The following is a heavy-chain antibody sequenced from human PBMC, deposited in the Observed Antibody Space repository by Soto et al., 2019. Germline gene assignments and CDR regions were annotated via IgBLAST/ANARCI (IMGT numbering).Heavy chain of an antibody. D-gene: IGHD1-7*01. CDR2: SSATGSGT. CDR3: AKDRRAGGNYGFYSDF. V-gene: IGHV3-23*01. CDR1: GFTFSSYG. J-gene: IGHJ4*02. Sequence: EMQLLESGGGLVQPGGSLRLSCAVSGFTFSSYGMTWVRQAPGKGLEWISFSSATGSGTYYADSVKGRFTISRDNSKNALYLQMTSLRADDTAVNYCAKDRRAGGNYGFYSDFWGQGALVIASS.